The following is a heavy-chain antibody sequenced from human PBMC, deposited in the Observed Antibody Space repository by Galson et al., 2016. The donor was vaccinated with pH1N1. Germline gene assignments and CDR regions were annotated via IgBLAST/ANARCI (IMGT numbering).Heavy chain of an antibody. D-gene: IGHD3-3*01. V-gene: IGHV4-39*07. CDR2: VHYSGTT. CDR3: ASHIFSDFWDGFYYMDV. J-gene: IGHJ6*03. CDR1: GNSISSTYYY. Sequence: SETLSLTCTLSGNSISSTYYYWGWIRQPPGRGLEWIGTVHYSGTTYYNPSLKSRVTISLDTSKNQFSLNLNFVTAADTAIYFCASHIFSDFWDGFYYMDVWGKGTTVTVSS.